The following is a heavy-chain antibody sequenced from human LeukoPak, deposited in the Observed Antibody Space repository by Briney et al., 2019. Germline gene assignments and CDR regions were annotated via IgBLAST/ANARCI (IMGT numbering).Heavy chain of an antibody. Sequence: SGRSLRLSCAASGFTFSNYGMHWVRLAPGKGLEWLTFIRYDGTTKYYADSLKGRFTISRDNSKSTVYLQMNSLRGEDTAVYYCAKARGQYCSGTSCYGDHWGQGTLVFVSS. CDR3: AKARGQYCSGTSCYGDH. CDR1: GFTFSNYG. CDR2: IRYDGTTK. D-gene: IGHD2-2*01. J-gene: IGHJ5*02. V-gene: IGHV3-30*02.